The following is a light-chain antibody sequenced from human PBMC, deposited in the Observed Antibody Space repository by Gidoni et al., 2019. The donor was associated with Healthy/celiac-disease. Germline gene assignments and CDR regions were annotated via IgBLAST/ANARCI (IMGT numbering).Light chain of an antibody. CDR1: SLRSYY. V-gene: IGLV3-19*01. CDR3: NSRDSSGNHHVV. Sequence: SSELTQDPAVSVALGQTVRITCQGDSLRSYYASWYQQKPGQAPVLVIYGKNNRHSGIPDRFSCSSSGNTASLTITGAQAEDEADYYCNSRDSSGNHHVVFGGGTKLTVL. CDR2: GKN. J-gene: IGLJ2*01.